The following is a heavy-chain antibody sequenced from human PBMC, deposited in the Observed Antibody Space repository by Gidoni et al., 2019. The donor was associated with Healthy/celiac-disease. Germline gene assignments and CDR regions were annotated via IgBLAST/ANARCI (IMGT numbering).Heavy chain of an antibody. D-gene: IGHD2-21*02. CDR1: GFTFRSYG. CDR3: AKDKYCGGDCYSRAIYGMDV. J-gene: IGHJ6*02. Sequence: HVQLVASGGGVVQPGMSLRLSCAASGFTFRSYGMHCVRQAPGKGLEWVAVISYDGSNKYYADSVKGRFTISRDNSKNTLYLQMNSLRAEGTAVYYCAKDKYCGGDCYSRAIYGMDVWGQGTTVTVSS. CDR2: ISYDGSNK. V-gene: IGHV3-30*18.